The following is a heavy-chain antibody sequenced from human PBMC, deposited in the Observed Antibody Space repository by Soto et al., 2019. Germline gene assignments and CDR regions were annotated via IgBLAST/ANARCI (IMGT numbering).Heavy chain of an antibody. D-gene: IGHD3-3*01. CDR2: IIPIFGTA. CDR3: ARDSGYYDFWSGYYKGGGYYYYYGMDV. J-gene: IGHJ6*02. CDR1: GGTFSSYA. Sequence: QVQLVQSGAEVKKPGSSVKVSCKASGGTFSSYAISWVRQAPGQGLEWMGGIIPIFGTANYAQKFQGRVTITADESTSTAYMGLRSLRSEDTAVYYCARDSGYYDFWSGYYKGGGYYYYYGMDVWGQGTTVTVSS. V-gene: IGHV1-69*01.